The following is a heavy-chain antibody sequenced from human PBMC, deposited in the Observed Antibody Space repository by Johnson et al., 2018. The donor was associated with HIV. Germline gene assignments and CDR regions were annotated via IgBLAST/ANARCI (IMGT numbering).Heavy chain of an antibody. CDR1: GFTFSSYG. CDR3: ARGDYDYGDYVDAFDI. CDR2: IRYDGSNK. J-gene: IGHJ3*02. Sequence: QEKLVESGGGVVQPGRSLRLSCAASGFTFSSYGMHWVRQAPGKGLEWVAFIRYDGSNKYYADSVKGRFTISRDNSKNTLYLQMNSLRAEDTAVYYCARGDYDYGDYVDAFDIWGQGTMVTVSS. V-gene: IGHV3-30*02. D-gene: IGHD4-17*01.